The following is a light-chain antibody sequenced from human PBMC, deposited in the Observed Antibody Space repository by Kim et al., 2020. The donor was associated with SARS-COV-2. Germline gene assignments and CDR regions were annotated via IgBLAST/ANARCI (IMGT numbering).Light chain of an antibody. CDR3: NSRDSSGNHLVV. CDR2: GKN. CDR1: SSNIGARYD. V-gene: IGLV1-40*01. Sequence: QSVLTQPPSVSGAPGQTVTITCTGSSSNIGARYDVHWYQQLPGTAPKLLIYGKNNRPSGIPDRFSGSSSGNTASLTITGAQAEDEADYYCNSRDSSGNHLVVFGGGTKLTVL. J-gene: IGLJ2*01.